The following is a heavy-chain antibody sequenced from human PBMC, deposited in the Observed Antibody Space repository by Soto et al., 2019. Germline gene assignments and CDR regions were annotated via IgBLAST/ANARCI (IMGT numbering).Heavy chain of an antibody. V-gene: IGHV6-1*01. CDR1: GDSVSSSSVT. CDR2: TYYRSKWYN. J-gene: IGHJ4*02. D-gene: IGHD3-10*01. Sequence: SQTLSLTCAISGDSVSSSSVTWNWIRQSPSRGLEWLGRTYYRSKWYNDYAESVKSRITINPDTSKKQFSLKLSSVTAADTAVYYCARSSSGSYYQQYWGQGALVTVSS. CDR3: ARSSSGSYYQQY.